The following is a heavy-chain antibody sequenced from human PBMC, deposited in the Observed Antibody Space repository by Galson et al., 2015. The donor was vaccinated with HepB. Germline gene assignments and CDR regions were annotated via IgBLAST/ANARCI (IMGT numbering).Heavy chain of an antibody. V-gene: IGHV3-74*01. CDR1: GFTFSSYW. J-gene: IGHJ4*02. D-gene: IGHD6-13*01. CDR3: ARSSSSWYIAEIDY. CDR2: INSDGSNS. Sequence: CAASGFTFSSYWMHWVRQAPGKGLVWVSHINSDGSNSNYADSVKGRFTISRDNAKNTLYLQMSSLRAEDTAVYYCARSSSSWYIAEIDYWGQGTLVTVSS.